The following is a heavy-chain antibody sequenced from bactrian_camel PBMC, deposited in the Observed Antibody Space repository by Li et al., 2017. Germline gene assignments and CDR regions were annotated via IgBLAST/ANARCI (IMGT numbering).Heavy chain of an antibody. V-gene: IGHV3S6*01. J-gene: IGHJ4*01. D-gene: IGHD2*01. CDR3: AADLAHQSQGSLDLEWWLLRAAYEYNY. CDR2: MYTTSTDT. CDR1: GLTSNTYV. Sequence: HVQLVESGGGSVQAGGSLRLSCAVSGLTSNTYVMGWFRQAPGKEREGVAAMYTTSTDTYYIDSVKGRFTISQDNAKNTLYLQMINLEPEDTAMYYCAADLAHQSQGSLDLEWWLLRAAYEYNYWGQGTQVTVS.